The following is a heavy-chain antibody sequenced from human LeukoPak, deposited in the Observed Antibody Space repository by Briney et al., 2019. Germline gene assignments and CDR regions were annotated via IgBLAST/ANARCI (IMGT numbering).Heavy chain of an antibody. Sequence: PSETLSLTCTVSGGSISNHYWSWIRQPPGKGLEWIGYIHYGGNTDYNPSLKSRLTISVYTSKNQFSLKLSSVTAADTAVYYCVRRGDGYPYYFDYWGQGTLVTVSS. CDR2: IHYGGNT. D-gene: IGHD5-24*01. CDR1: GGSISNHY. J-gene: IGHJ4*02. V-gene: IGHV4-59*11. CDR3: VRRGDGYPYYFDY.